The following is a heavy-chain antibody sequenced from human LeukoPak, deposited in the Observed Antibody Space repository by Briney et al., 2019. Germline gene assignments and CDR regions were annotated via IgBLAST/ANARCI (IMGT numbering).Heavy chain of an antibody. Sequence: PSETLSLTCTVAGGSISSGSYYSGWLRQPAGKGLEWIGRIYASGSTNSNPSLKSRVTISVDTTKNQFSMRLSSLPAAHTAVYDCAVHTGGAAAAAFDYWVQGTLVTVSS. D-gene: IGHD6-13*01. CDR1: GGSISSGSYY. J-gene: IGHJ4*02. V-gene: IGHV4-61*02. CDR3: AVHTGGAAAAAFDY. CDR2: IYASGST.